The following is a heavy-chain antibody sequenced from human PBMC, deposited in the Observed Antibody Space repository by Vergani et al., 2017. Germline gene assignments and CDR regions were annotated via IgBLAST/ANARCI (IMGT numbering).Heavy chain of an antibody. D-gene: IGHD5-18*01. CDR2: IQFDGSNQ. J-gene: IGHJ4*02. V-gene: IGHV3-30*02. CDR3: AKDWNTAMVPDGFDY. CDR1: GFTLSNYD. Sequence: QVQLVESGGGVVQRGGSLRLSCATSGFTLSNYDMQWIRQGPGKGLEFVAFIQFDGSNQYYADSVKGRFTLSRDFSKNTLYLQMNSLRAEDTAVYYCAKDWNTAMVPDGFDYWGQGTLVTVSS.